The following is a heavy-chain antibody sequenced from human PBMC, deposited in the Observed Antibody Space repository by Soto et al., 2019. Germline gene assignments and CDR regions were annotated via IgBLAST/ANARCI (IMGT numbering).Heavy chain of an antibody. CDR1: GFTFSSYA. Sequence: QVQLVESGGGVVQPGRSLRLSCAASGFTFSSYAMHWVRQAPGKGLEWVAVISYDGSNKYYADSVKGRFTISRDNSKNTLYLQMNSLRAEDTAVYYCASGARWSGYYGMDVWGQGTTVTVSS. CDR2: ISYDGSNK. CDR3: ASGARWSGYYGMDV. J-gene: IGHJ6*02. D-gene: IGHD3-3*01. V-gene: IGHV3-30-3*01.